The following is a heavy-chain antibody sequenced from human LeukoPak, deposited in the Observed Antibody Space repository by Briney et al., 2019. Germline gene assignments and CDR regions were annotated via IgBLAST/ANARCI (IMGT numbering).Heavy chain of an antibody. CDR2: IYYSGST. J-gene: IGHJ4*02. CDR1: GGSISSGSYY. V-gene: IGHV4-61*01. Sequence: PSETLSLTCTVSGGSISSGSYYWSWIRQPPGKGLEWTGYIYYSGSTNYNPSLKSRVTISVDTSKNQFSLKLSSVTAADTAVYYCARTWQVFDYWGQGALVTVSS. CDR3: ARTWQVFDY.